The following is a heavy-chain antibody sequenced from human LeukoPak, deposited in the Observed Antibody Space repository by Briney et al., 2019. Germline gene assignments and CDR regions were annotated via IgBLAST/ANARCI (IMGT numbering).Heavy chain of an antibody. CDR2: ISWNSGSI. Sequence: SRSLRLSCAASGFTFDDYAMHWVRQAPGKGLEWVSGISWNSGSIGYADSVKGRFTISRDNAKNSLYLQMNGLRVEDTAIYYCAKDIGRRIFGVAYDAFHIWGQGTMVTVSS. V-gene: IGHV3-9*01. J-gene: IGHJ3*02. CDR1: GFTFDDYA. D-gene: IGHD3-3*01. CDR3: AKDIGRRIFGVAYDAFHI.